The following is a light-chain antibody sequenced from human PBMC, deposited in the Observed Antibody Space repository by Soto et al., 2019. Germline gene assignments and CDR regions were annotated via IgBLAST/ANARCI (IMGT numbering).Light chain of an antibody. V-gene: IGLV7-46*01. CDR2: DTS. Sequence: QAVVTQGPSLTVSPGGTVTLTCGSSTGAGTSGHYPYWFQQKPGQAPRTLIYDTSNKHSWTPARFSGSLLGGKAALTLSGAQPEDEAEYYCLLSYSGARGGVFGGGTKVTVL. J-gene: IGLJ2*01. CDR1: TGAGTSGHY. CDR3: LLSYSGARGGV.